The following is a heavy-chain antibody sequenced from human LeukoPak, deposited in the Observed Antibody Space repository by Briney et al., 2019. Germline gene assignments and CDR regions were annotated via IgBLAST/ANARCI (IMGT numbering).Heavy chain of an antibody. CDR2: IYTSGST. Sequence: SETLSLTCTVSGGSISSYYWSWIRQPPGKGLEWIGYIYTSGSTNYNPSLKSRVTISVDTSKNQFSLKLSSVTAADTAVYYCARGSMVRGVTLDYWGQGTLVTVSS. CDR1: GGSISSYY. V-gene: IGHV4-4*09. J-gene: IGHJ4*02. CDR3: ARGSMVRGVTLDY. D-gene: IGHD3-10*01.